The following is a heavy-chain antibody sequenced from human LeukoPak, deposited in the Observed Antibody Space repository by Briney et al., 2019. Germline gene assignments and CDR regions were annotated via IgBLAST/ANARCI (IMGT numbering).Heavy chain of an antibody. D-gene: IGHD2-15*01. CDR3: ARAMPGYCSGGSCSLGAFDI. CDR2: INHSGST. CDR1: GGSFSGYY. V-gene: IGHV4-34*01. J-gene: IGHJ3*02. Sequence: SETLSLTCAVYGGSFSGYYWSWIRQPPGKGLEWIGEINHSGSTNYNPSLEGRVTISVDTSKNQFSLKLSSMTAADTAVYYCARAMPGYCSGGSCSLGAFDIWGQGTMVTVSS.